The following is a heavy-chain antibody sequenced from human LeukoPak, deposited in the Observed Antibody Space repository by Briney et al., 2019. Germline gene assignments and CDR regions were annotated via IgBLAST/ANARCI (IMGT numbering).Heavy chain of an antibody. J-gene: IGHJ3*02. CDR1: GGSFSGYY. V-gene: IGHV4-34*01. CDR2: INHSGST. Sequence: SETLSLTCAVYGGSFSGYYWSWIRQPPGKGLEWIGEINHSGSTNYNPSLKSRVTISVDTSKNQFSLKLSSVTAADTAVYYCARESLDYYGSGSYYAFEMWGQGTMVTVAS. CDR3: ARESLDYYGSGSYYAFEM. D-gene: IGHD3-10*01.